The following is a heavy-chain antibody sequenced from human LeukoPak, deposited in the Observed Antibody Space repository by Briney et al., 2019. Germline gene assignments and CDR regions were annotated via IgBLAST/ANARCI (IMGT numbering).Heavy chain of an antibody. CDR3: ARLGYCSSTSCPFDY. D-gene: IGHD2-2*01. Sequence: PGGSLRLSCAASGFTFNSFAMNWVRQAPGKGLEWVSAISGSGGSTYYADSVKGRFTISRDNSKNTLYLQMNSLRAEDTAVYYCARLGYCSSTSCPFDYWGQGTLVTVSS. CDR2: ISGSGGST. J-gene: IGHJ4*02. CDR1: GFTFNSFA. V-gene: IGHV3-23*01.